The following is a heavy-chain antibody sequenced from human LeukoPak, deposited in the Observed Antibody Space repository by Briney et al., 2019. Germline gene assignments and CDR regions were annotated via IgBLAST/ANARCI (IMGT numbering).Heavy chain of an antibody. CDR2: IIPIFGTA. D-gene: IGHD6-25*01. Sequence: SVKVSSKASGGTFSSYAISWVRQAPGQGLEWMGGIIPIFGTANYAQKFQGRVTITADKSTSTAYMELSSLRSEDTAVYYCARGLSSAWGSDYWGQGTLVTVSS. CDR3: ARGLSSAWGSDY. V-gene: IGHV1-69*06. J-gene: IGHJ4*02. CDR1: GGTFSSYA.